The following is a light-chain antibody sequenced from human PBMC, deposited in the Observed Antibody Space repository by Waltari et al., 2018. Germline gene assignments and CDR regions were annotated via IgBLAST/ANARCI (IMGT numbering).Light chain of an antibody. V-gene: IGLV1-44*01. Sequence: QSVLTQPPSASGTPGQRVTISCSRSASNLGTNLVNWYQQLPGTAPKLLIYRSDQRPSGVPDRFSGSKSGTSASLAISGLQSEDEADYYCAAWDDSLNGHWVFGGGTKVTVL. J-gene: IGLJ3*02. CDR2: RSD. CDR3: AAWDDSLNGHWV. CDR1: ASNLGTNL.